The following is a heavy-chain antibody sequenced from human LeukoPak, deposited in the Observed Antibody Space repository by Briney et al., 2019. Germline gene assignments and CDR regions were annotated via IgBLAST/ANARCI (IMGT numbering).Heavy chain of an antibody. CDR3: AKALGGHWYFDL. CDR1: GFTFDDYA. Sequence: PGGSLRLSCAASGFTFDDYAMHWVRQAPGKGREWVSGISWNSGSIGYADSVKGRFTISRDNAKNSLYLQMNSLRAEDTALYYCAKALGGHWYFDLWGRGTLVTVSS. D-gene: IGHD3-16*01. CDR2: ISWNSGSI. V-gene: IGHV3-9*01. J-gene: IGHJ2*01.